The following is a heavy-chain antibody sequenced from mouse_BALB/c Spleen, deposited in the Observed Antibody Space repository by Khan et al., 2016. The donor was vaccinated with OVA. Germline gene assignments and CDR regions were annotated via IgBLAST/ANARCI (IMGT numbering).Heavy chain of an antibody. D-gene: IGHD2-3*01. V-gene: IGHV2-9*02. J-gene: IGHJ3*01. CDR1: GFSLSNYG. CDR3: ASAFYDGAWFAY. CDR2: IWAGGSS. Sequence: QVQLKQSGPGLAAPSQTLSISCTASGFSLSNYGVHWVRQPPGKGLEWLGEIWAGGSSTHNSALMSRLNTCKDDSKCQVFLKMHSQQTDDTAMYYCASAFYDGAWFAYWGQGTLVTVSA.